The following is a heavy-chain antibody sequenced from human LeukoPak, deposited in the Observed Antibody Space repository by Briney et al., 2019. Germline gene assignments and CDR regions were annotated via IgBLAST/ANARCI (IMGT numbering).Heavy chain of an antibody. CDR2: MNPNSGTT. CDR1: GHTFTSYY. J-gene: IGHJ5*02. CDR3: VGGRLSDSGTYYKGWFDP. Sequence: SVKVSCKASGHTFTSYYFNWVRQASGQGLEWMGWMNPNSGTTGYAQNFQGRVTMTRDTSISTAYMELSSLRPEDTAVYYCVGGRLSDSGTYYKGWFDPWGQGTLVTVSS. V-gene: IGHV1-8*01. D-gene: IGHD3-10*01.